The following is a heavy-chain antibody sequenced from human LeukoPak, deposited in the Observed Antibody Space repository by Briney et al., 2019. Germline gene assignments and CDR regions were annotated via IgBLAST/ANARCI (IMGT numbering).Heavy chain of an antibody. Sequence: GGSLRLSCAASGFTVSSYAMHWVRQAPGKGLEWVAVISYDGSNKYYADSAKGRFTISRDNSKNTLYLQMNSLRAEDTAVYYCAREGGRSLGEDYWGQGTLVTVSS. D-gene: IGHD2-15*01. J-gene: IGHJ4*02. V-gene: IGHV3-30*04. CDR3: AREGGRSLGEDY. CDR2: ISYDGSNK. CDR1: GFTVSSYA.